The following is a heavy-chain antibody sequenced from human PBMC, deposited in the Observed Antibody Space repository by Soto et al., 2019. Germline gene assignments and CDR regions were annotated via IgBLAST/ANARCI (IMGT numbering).Heavy chain of an antibody. J-gene: IGHJ6*02. CDR2: IIPIFGTA. V-gene: IGHV1-69*06. D-gene: IGHD6-13*01. CDR1: GGTFSSYA. Sequence: ASVKVSCKASGGTFSSYAISWVRQAPGQGLEWMGGIIPIFGTANYAQKFQGRVTITADKSTSTAYMELSSLRSEDTAVYYCARDPIAAAGSYYYGMDVWGQGTTVTVSS. CDR3: ARDPIAAAGSYYYGMDV.